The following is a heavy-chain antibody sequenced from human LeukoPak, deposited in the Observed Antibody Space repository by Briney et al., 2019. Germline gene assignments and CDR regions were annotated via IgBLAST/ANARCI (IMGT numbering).Heavy chain of an antibody. D-gene: IGHD4-17*01. J-gene: IGHJ6*02. Sequence: GGSLRLSCAASGFTFSSYWMSWVRQAPGKGLERVANIKQDGSEKYYVDSVKGRFTISRDNAKNSLYLQMNSLRAEDTAVYYCARSPMTTVTTYYYYYYGMDVWGQGTTVTVSS. CDR3: ARSPMTTVTTYYYYYYGMDV. V-gene: IGHV3-7*01. CDR1: GFTFSSYW. CDR2: IKQDGSEK.